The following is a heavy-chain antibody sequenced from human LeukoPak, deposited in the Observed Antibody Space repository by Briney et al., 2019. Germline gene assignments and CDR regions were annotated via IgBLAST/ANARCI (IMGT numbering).Heavy chain of an antibody. CDR3: ARHDRGSRNFYY. J-gene: IGHJ4*02. CDR2: IYYSGST. V-gene: IGHV4-39*01. CDR1: GGSISRSSYY. Sequence: SETLSLTCTVSGGSISRSSYYWGWIRQPPGKGLEWIGSIYYSGSTYYNPSLKSRVTISVDTSKNKFSLKLSSVTAADTAVYYCARHDRGSRNFYYCGQGTLVTVSS. D-gene: IGHD3-22*01.